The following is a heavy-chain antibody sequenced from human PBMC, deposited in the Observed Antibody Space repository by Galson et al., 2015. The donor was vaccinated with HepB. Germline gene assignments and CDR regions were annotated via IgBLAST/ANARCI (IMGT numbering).Heavy chain of an antibody. CDR3: ARDASYCGGDCYSPPAWYYDL. D-gene: IGHD2-21*02. J-gene: IGHJ2*01. V-gene: IGHV3-48*01. CDR2: ISSSSSTI. Sequence: SLRLSCAASGFTFSSYSMNWVRQAPGKGLEWVSYISSSSSTIYYADSVKGRFTISRDNAKNSLYLQMNSLRAEDTAVYYCARDASYCGGDCYSPPAWYYDLWGRGTLVTVSS. CDR1: GFTFSSYS.